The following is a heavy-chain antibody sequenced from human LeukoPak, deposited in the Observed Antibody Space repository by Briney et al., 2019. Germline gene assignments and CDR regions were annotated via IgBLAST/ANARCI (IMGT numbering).Heavy chain of an antibody. CDR2: ISADNDNT. J-gene: IGHJ4*02. V-gene: IGHV1-18*01. D-gene: IGHD2-15*01. CDR3: ARLQRYCGGGACYNHDF. CDR1: GYTFTNYG. Sequence: ASVKVSCKATGYTFTNYGFSWVRQAPGQGLEWMGWISADNDNTNYAQNFQDRVTMTTDTSTTTAYMELGSLRSDDTAVYYCARLQRYCGGGACYNHDFWGQGTLVTVSS.